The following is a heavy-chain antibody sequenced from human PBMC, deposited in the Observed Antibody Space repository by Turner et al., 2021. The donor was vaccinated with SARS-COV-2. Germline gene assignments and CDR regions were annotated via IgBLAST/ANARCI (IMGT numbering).Heavy chain of an antibody. J-gene: IGHJ4*02. V-gene: IGHV4-39*01. CDR1: GGSISSSSYY. CDR2: IYYSGST. D-gene: IGHD1-26*01. Sequence: QLQLQESGPGLVKPSVTLSLTCTVSGGSISSSSYYWGWIRQPRGKGREWIGRIYYSGSTYYNPSLKSRVTISVDTSKNQFSLKLSSVTAADTAVYYCATRTVDLSGSYYCFDYWGQGTLVTVSS. CDR3: ATRTVDLSGSYYCFDY.